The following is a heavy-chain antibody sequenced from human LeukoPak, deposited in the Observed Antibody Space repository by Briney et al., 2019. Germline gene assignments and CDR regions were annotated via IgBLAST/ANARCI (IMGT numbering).Heavy chain of an antibody. CDR1: GFTFSSYW. CDR2: INSDGSST. D-gene: IGHD3-3*01. V-gene: IGHV3-74*01. Sequence: GGSLRLSCAASGFTFSSYWMRWVRQAPGKGLVWVSRINSDGSSTSYADSVKGRFTISRDNAKNTLYLQMNSLRAEDTAVYYCARVPPHHYDSWSGPEDYFDYWGQGTLVTVSS. J-gene: IGHJ4*02. CDR3: ARVPPHHYDSWSGPEDYFDY.